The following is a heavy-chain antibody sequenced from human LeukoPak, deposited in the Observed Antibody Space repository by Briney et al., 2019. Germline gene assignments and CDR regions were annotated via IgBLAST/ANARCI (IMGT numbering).Heavy chain of an antibody. CDR3: ARDLGRGTPFDY. V-gene: IGHV3-74*01. D-gene: IGHD1-7*01. Sequence: PGGSLRLSCAASGFTFSSYWMHWVRQAPGKGLVWVSRINSDGSSTSYADSVKGRFTLSRDNAKNALYLEMTSLRGEDTGVYYCARDLGRGTPFDYWGQGSLVIVSS. CDR2: INSDGSST. J-gene: IGHJ4*02. CDR1: GFTFSSYW.